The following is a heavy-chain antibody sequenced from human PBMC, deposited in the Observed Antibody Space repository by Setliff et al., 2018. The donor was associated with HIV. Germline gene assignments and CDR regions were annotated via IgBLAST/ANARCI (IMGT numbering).Heavy chain of an antibody. V-gene: IGHV4-61*02. D-gene: IGHD3-22*01. Sequence: SETLSLTCTVSGGSISSSSYYWTWIRQPAGKGLEWIGRIYTTGSTNYNPSLKSRVTISVDTSKNQFSLKLSSVTAADTAVYYCARQDQYDDSGYYVGFYGMDVWGRGTTVTVSS. J-gene: IGHJ6*02. CDR1: GGSISSSSYY. CDR3: ARQDQYDDSGYYVGFYGMDV. CDR2: IYTTGST.